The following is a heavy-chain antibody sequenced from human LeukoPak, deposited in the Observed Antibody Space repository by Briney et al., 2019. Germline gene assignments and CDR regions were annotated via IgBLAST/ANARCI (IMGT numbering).Heavy chain of an antibody. D-gene: IGHD3-16*01. CDR2: IYSGGST. Sequence: PGGSLRLSCAASGFTVSSNYMSWVRQAPGKGLEWVSVIYSGGSTYYADSVKGRFTISRDNSKNTLYLQMNSLRAEDTAVYYCARDKGGLYYYGMDVWGQGTTVTVSS. J-gene: IGHJ6*02. CDR1: GFTVSSNY. CDR3: ARDKGGLYYYGMDV. V-gene: IGHV3-53*01.